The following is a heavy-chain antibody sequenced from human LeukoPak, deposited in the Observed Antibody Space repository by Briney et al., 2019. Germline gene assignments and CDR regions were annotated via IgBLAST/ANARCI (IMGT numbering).Heavy chain of an antibody. V-gene: IGHV1-69*06. CDR3: ARDTGDAYNA. D-gene: IGHD5-24*01. CDR1: GGTLSNYA. Sequence: ASVKVSCKASGGTLSNYAITWVRQAPGQGLEWMGGIIPIFGTANYAQKFQGRVTITADKSTSTAYMELSSLRSEDTAVYYCARDTGDAYNAWGQGTLVTVSS. CDR2: IIPIFGTA. J-gene: IGHJ5*02.